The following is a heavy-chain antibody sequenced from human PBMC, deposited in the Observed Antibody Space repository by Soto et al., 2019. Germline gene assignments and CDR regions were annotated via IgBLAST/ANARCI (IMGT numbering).Heavy chain of an antibody. CDR3: ARDSFGSGSPSDAFDI. CDR1: GYTFTSYY. J-gene: IGHJ3*02. CDR2: INPSGGST. V-gene: IGHV1-46*01. D-gene: IGHD3-22*01. Sequence: ASVKVSCKPSGYTFTSYYMHLVRPAPRQGLEWMGIINPSGGSTSYAQEIQGRVTRTRDSATSTVYMELSSLRSEDTAVYYCARDSFGSGSPSDAFDIWGQGTVVTVSS.